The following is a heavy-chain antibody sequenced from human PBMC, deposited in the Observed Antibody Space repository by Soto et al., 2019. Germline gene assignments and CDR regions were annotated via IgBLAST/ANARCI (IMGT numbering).Heavy chain of an antibody. CDR1: GFTFSSYA. CDR3: ARGAYGVSGHSSSWKN. CDR2: ISYDGSNK. J-gene: IGHJ4*02. D-gene: IGHD6-13*01. Sequence: QVQLVESGGGVVQPGRSLRLSCAASGFTFSSYAMHWVRQAPGKGLEWVAVISYDGSNKYYADSVKGLFTISRDNSKNTLYLQMNSLRAEDTAVYYCARGAYGVSGHSSSWKNWGQGALVTVSS. V-gene: IGHV3-30-3*01.